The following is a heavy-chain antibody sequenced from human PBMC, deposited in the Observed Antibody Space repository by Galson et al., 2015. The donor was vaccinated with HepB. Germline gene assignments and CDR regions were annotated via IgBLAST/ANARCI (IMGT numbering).Heavy chain of an antibody. Sequence: SLRLSCAASGFTFSSYAMSWVRQAPGKGLEWVSAISGSGGSTYYADSVKGRFTISRDNSKNTLYLQMNSLRAEDTAVYYCALYYVSGSYYNVIGYWGQGTLVTVSS. CDR3: ALYYVSGSYYNVIGY. J-gene: IGHJ4*02. CDR2: ISGSGGST. D-gene: IGHD3-10*01. CDR1: GFTFSSYA. V-gene: IGHV3-23*01.